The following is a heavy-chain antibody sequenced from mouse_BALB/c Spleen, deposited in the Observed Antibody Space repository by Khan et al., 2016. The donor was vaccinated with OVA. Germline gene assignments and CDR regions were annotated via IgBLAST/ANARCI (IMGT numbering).Heavy chain of an antibody. V-gene: IGHV1-7*01. Sequence: QVQLQQSGAELAKPGASVKMSCKASGYTFINYWILWVKQRPGQGLEWIGNINPSTGYTEYNQNFKDKATLPEDKSSSTAYMQLSSLASEDSAVYYCARRGLRWDFDYWGQGTTLTVAS. CDR3: ARRGLRWDFDY. CDR1: GYTFINYW. CDR2: INPSTGYT. D-gene: IGHD1-1*01. J-gene: IGHJ2*01.